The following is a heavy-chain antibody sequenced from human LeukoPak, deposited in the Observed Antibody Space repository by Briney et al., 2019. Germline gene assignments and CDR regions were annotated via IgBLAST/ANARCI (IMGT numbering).Heavy chain of an antibody. Sequence: PSETLSLTCTVSGGSISSGSYYWSWIRQPAGNGLEWIGRIYTSGSTNYNPSLKSRVTISVDTSKNQFSLKLSSVTAADTAVYYCARGIRRYCSSTSCYLSNPSRIDPWGQGTLVTVSS. CDR1: GGSISSGSYY. D-gene: IGHD2-2*01. V-gene: IGHV4-61*02. CDR2: IYTSGST. CDR3: ARGIRRYCSSTSCYLSNPSRIDP. J-gene: IGHJ5*02.